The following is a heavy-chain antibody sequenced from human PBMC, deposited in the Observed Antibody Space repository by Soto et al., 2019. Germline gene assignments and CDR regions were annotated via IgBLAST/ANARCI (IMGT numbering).Heavy chain of an antibody. Sequence: GGSLRLSCAASGFTFSSYTMNWVRQAPGKGLEWVSFISSSSSYIYYADSVKGRFTISRDNAKNSLYLQMNSLRAEDTAVYYCARGNAAAGTTAIHIWGQGTMVTVSS. CDR2: ISSSSSYI. CDR1: GFTFSSYT. D-gene: IGHD6-13*01. V-gene: IGHV3-21*01. CDR3: ARGNAAAGTTAIHI. J-gene: IGHJ3*02.